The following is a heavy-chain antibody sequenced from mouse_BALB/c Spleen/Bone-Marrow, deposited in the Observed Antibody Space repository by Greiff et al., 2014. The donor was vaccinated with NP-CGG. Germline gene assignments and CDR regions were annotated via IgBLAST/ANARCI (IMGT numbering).Heavy chain of an antibody. CDR3: GRAPNWGGWALFSF. Sequence: QVQLKESGPGLVAPSQSLSITCTVSGFSLTGYGVNWVRRPPGKGLEWLGIIWDDGSIDYNSALKSRLSISKDNSKSQVFLKMNSLQTGCTARYFRGRAPNWGGWALFSFWGQGTLVTVSA. V-gene: IGHV2-6-7*01. CDR2: IWDDGSI. J-gene: IGHJ3*01. CDR1: GFSLTGYG. D-gene: IGHD4-1*01.